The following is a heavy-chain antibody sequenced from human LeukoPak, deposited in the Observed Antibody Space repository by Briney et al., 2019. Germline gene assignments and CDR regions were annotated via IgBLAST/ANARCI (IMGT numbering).Heavy chain of an antibody. V-gene: IGHV3-33*06. CDR2: IWYDGSNK. J-gene: IGHJ6*02. CDR3: AKAASSSWPPYYYGMDV. CDR1: GFTFSSYG. Sequence: GGSLRLSCAASGFTFSSYGMHWVRQAPGKGLEWVAVIWYDGSNKYYADSVKGRFTISRDNSKNTVYLQMSSLRVDDTAVYYCAKAASSSWPPYYYGMDVWGQGTTVTVSS. D-gene: IGHD6-13*01.